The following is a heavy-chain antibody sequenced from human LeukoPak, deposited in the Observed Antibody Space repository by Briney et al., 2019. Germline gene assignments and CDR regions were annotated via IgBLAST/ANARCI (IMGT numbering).Heavy chain of an antibody. CDR1: GFTFSNYW. Sequence: PGGSLRLSRAASGFTFSNYWMSWVRQAPGKGLEWVANIRKDGNGKYYVDSVKGRFTISRDNAKNSLYLQMNSLRAEDTAVYYCTRAAGSGSYFRFDPWGQGTLVTVSS. V-gene: IGHV3-7*01. CDR3: TRAAGSGSYFRFDP. J-gene: IGHJ5*02. CDR2: IRKDGNGK. D-gene: IGHD1-26*01.